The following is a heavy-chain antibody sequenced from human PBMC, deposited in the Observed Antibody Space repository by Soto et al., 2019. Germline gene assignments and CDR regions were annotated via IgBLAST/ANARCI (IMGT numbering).Heavy chain of an antibody. Sequence: VQLVESGGGVVQPGRSLRLSCAASGFTFSSYAMSWVRQAPGKGLEWVSTISGGGDSTYYADSVKGRFTISRDNSKNTLYLQMNSLRAEDTAVYYCAKVPFVGWEVRESDYWGQGALVTVSS. CDR2: ISGGGDST. CDR3: AKVPFVGWEVRESDY. V-gene: IGHV3-23*04. J-gene: IGHJ4*02. CDR1: GFTFSSYA. D-gene: IGHD1-26*01.